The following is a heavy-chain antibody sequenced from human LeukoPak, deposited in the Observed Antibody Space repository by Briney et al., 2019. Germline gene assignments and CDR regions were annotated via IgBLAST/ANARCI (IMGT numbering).Heavy chain of an antibody. Sequence: SETLSLTCTVSGNSISTSKAYWGWIRQPPLKGLEWIGSIYFSGNTYYNASLKSRVTISVDTSKNQFSLKPSSVTAADTAVYYCAMALGYCSSTSCSDYWGQGTLVTVSS. D-gene: IGHD2-2*01. CDR3: AMALGYCSSTSCSDY. J-gene: IGHJ4*02. CDR2: IYFSGNT. V-gene: IGHV4-39*01. CDR1: GNSISTSKAY.